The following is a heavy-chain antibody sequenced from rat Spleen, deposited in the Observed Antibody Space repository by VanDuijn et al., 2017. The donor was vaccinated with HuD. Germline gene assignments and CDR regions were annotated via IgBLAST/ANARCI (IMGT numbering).Heavy chain of an antibody. D-gene: IGHD1-10*01. CDR3: TRAITTTPYYIMDA. V-gene: IGHV5S13*01. CDR2: ITNSGDGT. J-gene: IGHJ4*01. CDR1: GFTFSNSG. Sequence: EVQLVESGGGLVRPGRSLKLSCTVSGFTFSNSGLAWVRQAPTKGLEWVASITNSGDGTYYRDSVKGRFTISRDNAKTTLYLQMNSLRSEDTATYYCTRAITTTPYYIMDAWGQGASVTVSS.